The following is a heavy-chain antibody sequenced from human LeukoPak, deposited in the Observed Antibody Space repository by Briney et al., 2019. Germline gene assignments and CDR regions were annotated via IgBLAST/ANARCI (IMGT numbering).Heavy chain of an antibody. CDR2: ISAYNGNT. D-gene: IGHD2-15*01. J-gene: IGHJ6*02. CDR3: AREMVRRDIVVVVALKEYGMDV. CDR1: GYTFTSYG. Sequence: ASVKVSCKASGYTFTSYGISWVRQAPGQGLEWMGWISAYNGNTNYAQKLQGRVTMTTDTSTSTAYMELRSLRAEDTAVYYCAREMVRRDIVVVVALKEYGMDVWGQGTTVTVSS. V-gene: IGHV1-18*01.